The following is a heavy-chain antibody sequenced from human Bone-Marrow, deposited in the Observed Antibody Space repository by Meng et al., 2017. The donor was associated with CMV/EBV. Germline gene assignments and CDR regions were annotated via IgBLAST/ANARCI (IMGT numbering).Heavy chain of an antibody. Sequence: SVKVSCKASGGTFSSYTISWVRQAPGQGLEWMGRIIPILGIANYAQKFQGRVTITADKSTSTAYMELSSLRSEETAVYYCARSGPYSSGWYSYYGMDVWGQGTTVTVSS. CDR1: GGTFSSYT. D-gene: IGHD6-19*01. CDR3: ARSGPYSSGWYSYYGMDV. CDR2: IIPILGIA. V-gene: IGHV1-69*02. J-gene: IGHJ6*02.